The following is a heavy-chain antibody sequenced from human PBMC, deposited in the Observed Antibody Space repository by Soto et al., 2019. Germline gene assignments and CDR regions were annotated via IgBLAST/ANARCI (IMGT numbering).Heavy chain of an antibody. D-gene: IGHD2-2*01. V-gene: IGHV4-4*02. Sequence: QVQLQESGPGLVKPSGTLSLTCAVSSGSISSSNWWSWVHQPPGKGLEWIGEIYHSGSTNYNPSLKSRVTISVDKSKNQFSLKLSSVTAADTAVYYCARVYPNCSSTSCYALDYWGQGTLVTVSS. CDR2: IYHSGST. J-gene: IGHJ4*02. CDR3: ARVYPNCSSTSCYALDY. CDR1: SGSISSSNW.